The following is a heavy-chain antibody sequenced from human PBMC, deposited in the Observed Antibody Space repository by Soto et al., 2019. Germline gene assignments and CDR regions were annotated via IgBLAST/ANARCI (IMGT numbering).Heavy chain of an antibody. D-gene: IGHD2-8*01. Sequence: GGSLRLSCAASGLTFSSYAMSWVRQAPGKGLEWVSTISGSGGSTYYADSVKGRFTISRDNSKNTLYLQMNSLRAEDTAVYYCAKDIVVMVYARYFDYWGQGTLVTVSS. CDR3: AKDIVVMVYARYFDY. J-gene: IGHJ4*02. V-gene: IGHV3-23*01. CDR2: ISGSGGST. CDR1: GLTFSSYA.